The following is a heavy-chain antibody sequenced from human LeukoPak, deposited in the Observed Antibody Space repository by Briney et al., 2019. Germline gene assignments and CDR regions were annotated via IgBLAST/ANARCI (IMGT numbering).Heavy chain of an antibody. V-gene: IGHV3-30*18. D-gene: IGHD6-19*01. Sequence: PGGSLRLSCAASGFTFSSYGMHWVRQAPGKGLEWVAVISYDGSNKYYADSVKGRFTISRDNSKNTLYLQMNSLRAEDTAVYYCAKAFQWLVPGYFQHWGQGTLVTVSS. CDR2: ISYDGSNK. CDR3: AKAFQWLVPGYFQH. J-gene: IGHJ1*01. CDR1: GFTFSSYG.